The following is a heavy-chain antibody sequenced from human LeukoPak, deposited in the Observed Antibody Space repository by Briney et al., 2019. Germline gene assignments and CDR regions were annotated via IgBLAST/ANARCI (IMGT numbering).Heavy chain of an antibody. Sequence: QPGGSLRLSCVASGFTFSNYAMHWVRQAPGKGLEYVSAISSAGGSTYYANSVKGRFIISRDNSKNTLYLQMGSLRAEDMAVYYRAREWVEYSNTWSHFDYWGQGTLVTVSS. CDR1: GFTFSNYA. CDR2: ISSAGGST. CDR3: AREWVEYSNTWSHFDY. J-gene: IGHJ4*02. V-gene: IGHV3-64*01. D-gene: IGHD6-13*01.